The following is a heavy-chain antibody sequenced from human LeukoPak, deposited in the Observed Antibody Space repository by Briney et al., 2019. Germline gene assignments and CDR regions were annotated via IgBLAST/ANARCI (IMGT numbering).Heavy chain of an antibody. J-gene: IGHJ4*02. Sequence: SETLSLTCTVSCGSISSGSYYWSWLRQPPGKGLDWFGEITHSGSTKYNPSLKSPVTISVDTSKNQFSLKMTSVTAADTAVYYCARGPPSSGTAGSFISYFDYWGQGALVAVSS. CDR3: ARGPPSSGTAGSFISYFDY. CDR2: ITHSGST. CDR1: CGSISSGSYY. V-gene: IGHV4-39*07. D-gene: IGHD3-10*01.